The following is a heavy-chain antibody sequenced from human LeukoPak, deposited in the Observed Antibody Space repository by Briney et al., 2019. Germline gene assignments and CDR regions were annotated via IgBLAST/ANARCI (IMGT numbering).Heavy chain of an antibody. V-gene: IGHV1-69*04. J-gene: IGHJ4*02. Sequence: SVKVSCKASGGTFSSYTISWVRQAPGQGLEWMGRIIPILGIANYAQKFQGRVTITADKSTSTAYMALSSLRSEDTAVYYCARDRNPGYCSSTSCSLRFDYWGQGTLVTVSS. D-gene: IGHD2-2*01. CDR3: ARDRNPGYCSSTSCSLRFDY. CDR1: GGTFSSYT. CDR2: IIPILGIA.